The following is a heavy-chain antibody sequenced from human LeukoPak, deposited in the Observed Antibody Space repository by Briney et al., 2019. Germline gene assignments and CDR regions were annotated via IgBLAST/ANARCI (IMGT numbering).Heavy chain of an antibody. Sequence: GGSLRLSCAASGFTVSSNYMSWVRQAPGKGLEWVSVIYSGGSTYYADSVKGRFTISRDNSKNTLYLQMNSLRAEDTAVYYCARGYGSGSYYNKGLGYWGQGTLVTVSS. D-gene: IGHD3-10*01. CDR1: GFTVSSNY. CDR2: IYSGGST. CDR3: ARGYGSGSYYNKGLGY. V-gene: IGHV3-53*01. J-gene: IGHJ4*02.